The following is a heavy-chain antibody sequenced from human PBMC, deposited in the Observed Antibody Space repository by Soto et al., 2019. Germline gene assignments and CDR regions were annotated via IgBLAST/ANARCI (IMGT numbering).Heavy chain of an antibody. J-gene: IGHJ4*02. D-gene: IGHD1-7*01. Sequence: QVQLQESGPGLVKPSGPLSLTCAVSGGSISSISWGTWVRQSPGKGLEWIGEIFESGATNYNPSLKSRLTMSVDKSKNQFALTLGSLTAEDTAVYFCTTSHAGELNNWGQGTLVTVSS. CDR2: IFESGAT. CDR3: TTSHAGELNN. CDR1: GGSISSISW. V-gene: IGHV4-4*02.